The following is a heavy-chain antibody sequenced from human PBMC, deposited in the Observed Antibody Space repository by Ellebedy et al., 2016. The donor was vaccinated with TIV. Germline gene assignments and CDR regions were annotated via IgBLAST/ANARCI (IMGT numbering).Heavy chain of an antibody. CDR2: IHGVGNT. Sequence: PGGSLRLSCAASGFTVSSNYMSWVRRAPGQGLGWASVIHGVGNTDYAEHVEGRFPISEDTSKNTVYLQMNSLRAEDTAVYYCARARGWYGSDGMDVWGEGTTVTVSS. D-gene: IGHD6-19*01. CDR1: GFTVSSNY. V-gene: IGHV3-53*01. CDR3: ARARGWYGSDGMDV. J-gene: IGHJ6*04.